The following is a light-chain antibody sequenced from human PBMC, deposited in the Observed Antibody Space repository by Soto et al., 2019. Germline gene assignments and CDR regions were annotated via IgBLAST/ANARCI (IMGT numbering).Light chain of an antibody. V-gene: IGLV4-69*01. J-gene: IGLJ3*02. Sequence: QLVLTQSPSASASLGASVRLTCTLSSGHRNYAVAWHQQQPEKGPRYLMKLNSDGSHTKGDGIPDRFSGSSSGAERYLTISSLQSEDEADYYCQTWGTGIPVFGGGTKLTVL. CDR3: QTWGTGIPV. CDR1: SGHRNYA. CDR2: LNSDGSH.